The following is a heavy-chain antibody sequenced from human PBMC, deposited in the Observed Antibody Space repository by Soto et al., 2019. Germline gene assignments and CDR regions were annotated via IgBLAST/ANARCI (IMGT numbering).Heavy chain of an antibody. J-gene: IGHJ6*02. CDR2: IYYSGST. D-gene: IGHD2-21*02. V-gene: IGHV4-39*01. CDR1: GGSISSSSYY. CDR3: ARSLVVVTAIDGMDV. Sequence: LSLACTVSGGSISSSSYYWGWIRQPPGKGLEWIGSIYYSGSTYYNPSLKSRVTISVDTSKNQFSLKLSSVTAADTAVYYCARSLVVVTAIDGMDVWGQGTTVTVSS.